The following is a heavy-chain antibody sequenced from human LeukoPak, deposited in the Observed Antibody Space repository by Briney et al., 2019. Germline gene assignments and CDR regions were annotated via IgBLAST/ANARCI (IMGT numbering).Heavy chain of an antibody. J-gene: IGHJ4*02. V-gene: IGHV3-23*01. CDR1: GFTFSIYA. Sequence: AGGSLRLSRAASGFTFSIYAMSWVLEAPGQGREGGSPISGDGGSTYYAESVKGRVTISRDNSKNTLYLQMNSLRAEDTAVYYCAKRPDCSTTNCFRFEYWGQGTLVTVSS. CDR3: AKRPDCSTTNCFRFEY. D-gene: IGHD2-2*01. CDR2: ISGDGGST.